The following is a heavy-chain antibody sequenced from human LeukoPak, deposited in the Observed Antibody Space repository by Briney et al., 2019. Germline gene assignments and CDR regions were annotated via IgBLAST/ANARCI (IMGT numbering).Heavy chain of an antibody. V-gene: IGHV3-23*01. CDR3: ATRTGASPYYFDY. CDR1: GFTFSSYG. CDR2: ISGSGSST. Sequence: GGSLRLSCAASGFTFSSYGMHWVRQAPGKGLEWVSGISGSGSSTYYADSVKGRFTISRDNSKNTMYVQMNSLRAEDTALYYCATRTGASPYYFDYWGQGILVTVSS. D-gene: IGHD1-1*01. J-gene: IGHJ4*02.